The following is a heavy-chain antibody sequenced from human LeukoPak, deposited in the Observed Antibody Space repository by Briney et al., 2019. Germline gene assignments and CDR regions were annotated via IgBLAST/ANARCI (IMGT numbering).Heavy chain of an antibody. CDR2: IIPIFGTA. CDR3: ASVWFGSGYYYYYMDV. J-gene: IGHJ6*03. CDR1: GYTFTSYA. Sequence: ASVKVSCKASGYTFTSYAMNWVRQAPGQGLEWMGGIIPIFGTANYAQKFQGRVTITADKSTSTAYMELSSLRSEDTAVYYCASVWFGSGYYYYYMDVWGKGTTVTVSS. D-gene: IGHD3-16*01. V-gene: IGHV1-69*06.